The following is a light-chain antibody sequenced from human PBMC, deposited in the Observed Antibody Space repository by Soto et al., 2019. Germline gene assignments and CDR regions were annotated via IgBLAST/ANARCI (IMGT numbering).Light chain of an antibody. CDR3: CSYAGTYWV. Sequence: QSALTQPRSVSGSPGQSVTISCTGTSNDVGGYNYVSWFQQHPGKVPKLMVYDVSYWPSGVPDRFSGSKSGNTASLTISGLQADDEGDYYCCSYAGTYWVFGGGTQLTVL. CDR1: SNDVGGYNY. J-gene: IGLJ3*02. CDR2: DVS. V-gene: IGLV2-11*01.